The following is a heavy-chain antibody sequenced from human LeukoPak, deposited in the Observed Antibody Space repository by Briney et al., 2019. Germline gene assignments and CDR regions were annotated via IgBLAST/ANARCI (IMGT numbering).Heavy chain of an antibody. Sequence: SVKVSCKASRYTFTDYYMHWVRQAPGQGLEWMGWINPNSGGTNYAQKFQGRVTMTRDTSIRTAYMELSSLRSDDTAMYYCASGATAFDYWGQGTLVTVSS. CDR1: RYTFTDYY. J-gene: IGHJ4*02. V-gene: IGHV1-2*02. CDR3: ASGATAFDY. D-gene: IGHD3-16*01. CDR2: INPNSGGT.